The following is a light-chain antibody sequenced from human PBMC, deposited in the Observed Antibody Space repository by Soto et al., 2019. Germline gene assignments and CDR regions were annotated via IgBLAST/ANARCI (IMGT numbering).Light chain of an antibody. V-gene: IGKV4-1*01. CDR2: WAS. Sequence: DIVMTQSPDSLAVSLGERATINCKSSQNILYSSNNNNYLAWYQQKPGQPPRLLIYWASTREFGVPDRFSGSGSGTDFTVTISSLQAEDVAFYYCHQFYSTPYTFGQGTKLEIK. CDR1: QNILYSSNNNNY. J-gene: IGKJ2*01. CDR3: HQFYSTPYT.